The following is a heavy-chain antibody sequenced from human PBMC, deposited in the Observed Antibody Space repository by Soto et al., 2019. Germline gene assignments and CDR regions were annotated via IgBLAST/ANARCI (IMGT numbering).Heavy chain of an antibody. CDR2: INPKFGDT. CDR1: GYTFSAYY. D-gene: IGHD3-10*01. CDR3: ARNMDYYYGPGSGNGHGV. J-gene: IGHJ6*02. V-gene: IGHV1-2*02. Sequence: QVQLVQSGAEVKEPGESVRVSCGASGYTFSAYYIHWVRQAPGQGLEWMGWINPKFGDTTYAQDFQGRVTMTRDMSISTVYMELSRLTSDDTAIYYCARNMDYYYGPGSGNGHGVWGQGTTVTVFS.